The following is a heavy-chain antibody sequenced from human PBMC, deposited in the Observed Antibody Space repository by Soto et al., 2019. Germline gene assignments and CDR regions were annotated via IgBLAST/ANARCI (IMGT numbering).Heavy chain of an antibody. CDR1: GYTFTSYD. J-gene: IGHJ4*02. CDR2: MNPNSGNT. Sequence: ASVKVSFTASGYTFTSYDINWVRQATGQGLEWMGWMNPNSGNTGYAQKFQGRVTMTRNTSISTAYMELSSLRSEDTAVYYCARTPYSSSWYDFDYWGQGTLVTVSS. V-gene: IGHV1-8*01. D-gene: IGHD6-13*01. CDR3: ARTPYSSSWYDFDY.